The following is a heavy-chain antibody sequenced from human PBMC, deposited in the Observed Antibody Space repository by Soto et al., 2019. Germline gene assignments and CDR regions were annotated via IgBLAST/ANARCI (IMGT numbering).Heavy chain of an antibody. CDR1: GDSVSSNIAA. Sequence: PSQTLSLTCAISGDSVSSNIAAWNWIRQSPSGGLEWLGRTYYKSRWYNEYAVSVKSRITINPDTSKNQFSLQLNSVTPEDTAVYYCATTSGSHAYGMDVWGQGTTVTVSS. D-gene: IGHD1-26*01. J-gene: IGHJ6*02. V-gene: IGHV6-1*01. CDR3: ATTSGSHAYGMDV. CDR2: TYYKSRWYN.